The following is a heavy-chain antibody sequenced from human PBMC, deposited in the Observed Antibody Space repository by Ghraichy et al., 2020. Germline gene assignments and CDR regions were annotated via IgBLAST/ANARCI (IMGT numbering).Heavy chain of an antibody. CDR1: GGSISSYY. D-gene: IGHD6-19*01. CDR3: ARDTSGWYGTN. Sequence: GSLRLSCTVSGGSISSYYWSWIRQPPGKGLEWIGYIYNSGSTDYNPSLKSRVTISVDTSKNQLSLNLRSVTAADTAVYYCARDTSGWYGTNWGQGTLVTVSS. CDR2: IYNSGST. V-gene: IGHV4-59*01. J-gene: IGHJ4*02.